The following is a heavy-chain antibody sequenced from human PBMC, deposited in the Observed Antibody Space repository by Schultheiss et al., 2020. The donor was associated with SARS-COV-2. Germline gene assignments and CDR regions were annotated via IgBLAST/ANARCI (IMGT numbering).Heavy chain of an antibody. D-gene: IGHD1-1*01. CDR2: ISASNGNT. V-gene: IGHV1-18*01. CDR1: GYTFINYG. CDR3: AREWGGGTFAY. Sequence: ASVKVSCKTSGYTFINYGITWVRQASGQGLGWMGWISASNGNTKYAQNLQGRVTMTTDSSTSTVYMELRSLKSDDTAVYYCAREWGGGTFAYWGQGTLVTVAS. J-gene: IGHJ4*02.